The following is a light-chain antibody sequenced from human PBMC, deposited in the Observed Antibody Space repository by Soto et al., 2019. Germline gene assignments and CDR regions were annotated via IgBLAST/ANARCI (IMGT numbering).Light chain of an antibody. CDR1: QTITGK. CDR3: QQYYSWPKT. Sequence: ILITHSRNTLSVSASARCPLPCRARQTITGKVVWYQQKSGQAPRLLIYGASSMDSGVPARFSGSGSGTDFTLTISSLQSEDFAAYYCQQYYSWPKTFGQGTKVDIK. CDR2: GAS. J-gene: IGKJ1*01. V-gene: IGKV3-15*01.